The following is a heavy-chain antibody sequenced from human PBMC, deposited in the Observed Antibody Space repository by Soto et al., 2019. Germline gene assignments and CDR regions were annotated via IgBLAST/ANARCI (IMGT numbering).Heavy chain of an antibody. V-gene: IGHV3-53*01. Sequence: EVQLVESGGGLIQPGGSLRLSCAASGFTFSSNDMNWVRQAPGKGLEWVSLIYSGGSTCYADSGKGRITISRDNTKNTLYLQMSSLRAEDTAVYYCAARPFLAGAPWGQGTMVTVSS. CDR1: GFTFSSND. CDR2: IYSGGST. D-gene: IGHD3-10*01. J-gene: IGHJ3*01. CDR3: AARPFLAGAP.